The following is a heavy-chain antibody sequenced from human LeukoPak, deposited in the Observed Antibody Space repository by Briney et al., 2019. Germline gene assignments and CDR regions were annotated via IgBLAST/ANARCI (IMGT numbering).Heavy chain of an antibody. V-gene: IGHV4-39*01. J-gene: IGHJ6*03. CDR2: IYYSGST. Sequence: SETLSLTCTVSGGSISSSSYHWGWLRQPPGKGLEWSGSIYYSGSTYYDPSLKSRVTISVNTSKNQFSLKLSSVTAADTAVYYCARQVGGDYYYYYMDVWGKGTTVTVSS. CDR3: ARQVGGDYYYYYMDV. D-gene: IGHD4-23*01. CDR1: GGSISSSSYH.